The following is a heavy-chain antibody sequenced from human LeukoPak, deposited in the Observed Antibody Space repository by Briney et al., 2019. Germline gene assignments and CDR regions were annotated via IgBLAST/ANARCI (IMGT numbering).Heavy chain of an antibody. CDR1: GFTFSSYS. D-gene: IGHD1-26*01. V-gene: IGHV3-21*01. Sequence: GGSLRHSCAASGFTFSSYSMNWVRQAPGKGLEWVSSISSSSSYIYYADSVKGRFTISRDNAKNSLYLQMNSLRAEDTAVYYCARGRVVGATTPYDAFDIWGQGTMVTVSS. CDR2: ISSSSSYI. CDR3: ARGRVVGATTPYDAFDI. J-gene: IGHJ3*02.